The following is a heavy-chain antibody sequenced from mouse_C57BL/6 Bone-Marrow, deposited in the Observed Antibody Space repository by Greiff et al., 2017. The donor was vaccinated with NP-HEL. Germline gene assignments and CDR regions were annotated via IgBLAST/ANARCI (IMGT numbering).Heavy chain of an antibody. CDR3: ARWSSYYGSSSFAY. D-gene: IGHD1-1*01. CDR1: GYAFTNYL. CDR2: INPGSGGT. J-gene: IGHJ3*01. V-gene: IGHV1-54*01. Sequence: QVQLQQSGAELVRPGTSVKVSCKASGYAFTNYLIDWVKQRPGQGLEWIGVINPGSGGTNYNEKFKGKATLTADKSSSTAYMQLSSLTSEDSAVYVCARWSSYYGSSSFAYWCQGTLVTVSA.